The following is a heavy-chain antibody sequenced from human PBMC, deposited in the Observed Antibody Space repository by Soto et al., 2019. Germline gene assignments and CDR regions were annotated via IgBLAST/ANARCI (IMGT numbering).Heavy chain of an antibody. J-gene: IGHJ6*02. D-gene: IGHD3-3*01. V-gene: IGHV3-33*01. CDR3: ARQPIFGVAMDV. CDR1: GFTFSSYG. Sequence: QVQLVESGGGVVQPGRSLRLSCAASGFTFSSYGMHWVRQAPGKGLEWVAVIWYDGSNKYYADSVKGRFTISRDNSKNTLYLQMNSLRAEDTAVYYCARQPIFGVAMDVWGQGTTVTVSS. CDR2: IWYDGSNK.